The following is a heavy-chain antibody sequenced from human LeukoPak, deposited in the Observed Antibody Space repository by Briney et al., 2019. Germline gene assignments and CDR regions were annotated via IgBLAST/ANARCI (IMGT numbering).Heavy chain of an antibody. Sequence: GGSLRLSCAASGFAFSTYSMDWVRQAPGKGLEWVSSITGSRSYISYADSVKGRFTISRDNANNSLFLQMDSLRAEDTAEYYCARARGAASVSIWGLSAFDVWGHGAVVTVSS. CDR1: GFAFSTYS. CDR3: ARARGAASVSIWGLSAFDV. J-gene: IGHJ3*01. V-gene: IGHV3-21*01. D-gene: IGHD5/OR15-5a*01. CDR2: ITGSRSYI.